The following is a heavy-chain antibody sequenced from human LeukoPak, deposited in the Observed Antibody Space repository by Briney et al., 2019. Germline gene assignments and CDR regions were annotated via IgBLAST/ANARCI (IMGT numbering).Heavy chain of an antibody. CDR1: GGSIRSGGYY. CDR3: ARGQTHLTGYYNRHAFDI. V-gene: IGHV4-61*08. D-gene: IGHD3-9*01. CDR2: IYYSGST. J-gene: IGHJ3*02. Sequence: SETLSLTCTVSGGSIRSGGYYWSWIRQHPGKGLEWIGYIYYSGSTNYNPSLKSRVTISVDTSKNQFSLKLSSVTAADTAVYYCARGQTHLTGYYNRHAFDIWGQGTMVTVSS.